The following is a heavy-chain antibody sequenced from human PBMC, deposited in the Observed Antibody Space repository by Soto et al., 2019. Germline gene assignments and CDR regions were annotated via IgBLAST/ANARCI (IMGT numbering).Heavy chain of an antibody. V-gene: IGHV4-34*01. CDR2: INHSGST. CDR3: ARAGQWLVHDWYFDL. D-gene: IGHD6-19*01. CDR1: GGSFSGYY. Sequence: QVQLQQWGAGLLKPSETLSLTCAVYGGSFSGYYWSWIRQPPGKGLEWIGEINHSGSTNYNPSLKSRVTIAVDTSKNQFSLKLSSVTAADTAVYYCARAGQWLVHDWYFDLWGRGTLVTVSS. J-gene: IGHJ2*01.